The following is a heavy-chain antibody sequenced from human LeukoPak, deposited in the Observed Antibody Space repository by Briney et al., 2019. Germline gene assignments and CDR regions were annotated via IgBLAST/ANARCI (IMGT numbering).Heavy chain of an antibody. CDR3: ARAPRGVRNAFDI. V-gene: IGHV3-23*01. CDR1: GFTFSSYA. D-gene: IGHD3-10*01. Sequence: PGGSLRLSCAASGFTFSSYAMSWVRQAPGKGLEWVSAISGSGGSTYYADSVKGRFTISRDNSKNTLYLQMNSLRAEDTAVYYCARAPRGVRNAFDIWGQGTMVTVSS. J-gene: IGHJ3*02. CDR2: ISGSGGST.